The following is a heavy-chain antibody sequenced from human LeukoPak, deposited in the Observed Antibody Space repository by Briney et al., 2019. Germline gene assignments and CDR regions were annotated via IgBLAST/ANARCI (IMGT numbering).Heavy chain of an antibody. Sequence: PSETLSLTCTVSGGSISSYYWSWIRQPPGKGLEWIGYIYYSGSTNYNPSLKSRVTISVDTSKNQFSLKLSSVTAADTAVYYCARDAFMTTVTMYYYYYMDVWGEGTTVTVSS. CDR3: ARDAFMTTVTMYYYYYMDV. V-gene: IGHV4-59*01. J-gene: IGHJ6*03. D-gene: IGHD4-17*01. CDR1: GGSISSYY. CDR2: IYYSGST.